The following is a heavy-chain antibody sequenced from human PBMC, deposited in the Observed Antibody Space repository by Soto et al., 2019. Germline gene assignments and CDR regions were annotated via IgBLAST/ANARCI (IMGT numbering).Heavy chain of an antibody. CDR2: INAGNGNT. D-gene: IGHD2-15*01. CDR3: ARGPGGPDGPGDY. CDR1: GYTFTSYA. Sequence: QVQLVQSGAEVKKPGPSVKVSCKASGYTFTSYAMHWVRQAPGQRLEWMGWINAGNGNTKYSQQFQGRVTITRDTSASTAYMELSSLRSEDTAVYYCARGPGGPDGPGDYWGQGTLGTVAS. V-gene: IGHV1-3*01. J-gene: IGHJ4*02.